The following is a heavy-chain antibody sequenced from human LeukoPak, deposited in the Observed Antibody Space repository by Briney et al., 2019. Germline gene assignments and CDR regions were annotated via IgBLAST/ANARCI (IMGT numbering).Heavy chain of an antibody. CDR3: ASSLLWFGELIFDY. CDR2: ISSSSSYI. CDR1: GFTFSSYS. Sequence: GGSLRLSCAASGFTFSSYSMNWVRQAPGKGLEWVSSISSSSSYIYYADSVKGRFTISRDNAKNSLYLQMNSLRAEDTAVYYCASSLLWFGELIFDYWGQGTLVTVSS. V-gene: IGHV3-21*01. D-gene: IGHD3-10*01. J-gene: IGHJ4*02.